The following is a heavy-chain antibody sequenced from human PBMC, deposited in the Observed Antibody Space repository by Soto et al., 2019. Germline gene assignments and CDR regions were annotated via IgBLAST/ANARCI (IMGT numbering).Heavy chain of an antibody. CDR2: INSGGTT. CDR3: VRENYYYGMDV. J-gene: IGHJ6*02. V-gene: IGHV3-66*01. CDR1: GFDASVNY. Sequence: EVQLVESGGTLVQPGGSLRLSCAASGFDASVNYMTWVRQAPGKGLEWVSAINSGGTTFYADSVKGRFIISRDNSKNTLYLQMNSLRVEDTAMYYCVRENYYYGMDVWGQGTAVTVSS.